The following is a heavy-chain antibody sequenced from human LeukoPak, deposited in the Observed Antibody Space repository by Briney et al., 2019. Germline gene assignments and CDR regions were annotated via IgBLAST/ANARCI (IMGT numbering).Heavy chain of an antibody. Sequence: GESLKISCKGSGYSFTSYCIGWVRQMPGKGLEWMGIIYPGDSDTRYSPSFQGQVTISADKSISTAYLQWNSLKASDTAMYYCARGHHVVVATATWASDAFDLWGQGTMVTVSS. CDR2: IYPGDSDT. D-gene: IGHD2-21*02. V-gene: IGHV5-51*01. J-gene: IGHJ3*01. CDR3: ARGHHVVVATATWASDAFDL. CDR1: GYSFTSYC.